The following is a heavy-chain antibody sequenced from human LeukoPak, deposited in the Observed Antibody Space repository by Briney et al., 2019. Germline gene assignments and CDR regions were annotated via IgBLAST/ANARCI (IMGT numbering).Heavy chain of an antibody. CDR2: INHSGST. Sequence: PSETLSLTCTVSGGSISSSSYYWGWIRQPPGKGLEWIGEINHSGSTNYNPSLKSRVTISVDTSKNQFSLKLSSVTAADTAVYYCARHFLGHYVWGSPVTLSDAFDIWGQGTMVTVSS. CDR3: ARHFLGHYVWGSPVTLSDAFDI. D-gene: IGHD3-16*01. CDR1: GGSISSSSYY. J-gene: IGHJ3*02. V-gene: IGHV4-39*01.